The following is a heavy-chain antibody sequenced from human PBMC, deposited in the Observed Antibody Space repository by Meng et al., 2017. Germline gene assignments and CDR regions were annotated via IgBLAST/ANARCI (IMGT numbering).Heavy chain of an antibody. Sequence: QVQGVEFGGDVVPPWRSLTLSCAASGFIFSHYEMHWVRQGPGKGLEWVACITKDGSRKYYLGSVRGRFTISRDNSKNTLYLEMNSLRSEDTALYYCARDFDYWGQGTLVTASS. CDR3: ARDFDY. CDR1: GFIFSHYE. CDR2: ITKDGSRK. J-gene: IGHJ4*02. V-gene: IGHV3-30*16.